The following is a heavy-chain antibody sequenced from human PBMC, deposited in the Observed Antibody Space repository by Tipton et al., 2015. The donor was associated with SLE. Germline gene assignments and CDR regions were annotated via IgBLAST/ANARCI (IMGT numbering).Heavy chain of an antibody. CDR1: GFTFSSYA. V-gene: IGHV3-30*04. CDR3: ARVIAAPPYGMDV. CDR2: ISYDGSNK. J-gene: IGHJ6*02. Sequence: SLRLSCAASGFTFSSYAMHWVRQAPGKGLEWVAVISYDGSNKNYADSVRGRFTISRDNSKNTLYLQMNSLRAEDTAVYYCARVIAAPPYGMDVWGQGTTVTVSS. D-gene: IGHD6-13*01.